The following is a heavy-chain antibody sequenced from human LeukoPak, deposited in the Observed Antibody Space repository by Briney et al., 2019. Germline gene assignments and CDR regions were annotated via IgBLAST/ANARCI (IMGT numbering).Heavy chain of an antibody. V-gene: IGHV1-2*02. D-gene: IGHD6-19*01. Sequence: ASVRVSCKASGYTFTDFYLHWVRQAPGQGLVWMGWINPYSGDTRYAEKFQGRVTMSRDTSNSTVYMEVNGMRSDDTAVYYCARLPVTGSGDYWGQGTPVVVSS. CDR1: GYTFTDFY. J-gene: IGHJ4*02. CDR3: ARLPVTGSGDY. CDR2: INPYSGDT.